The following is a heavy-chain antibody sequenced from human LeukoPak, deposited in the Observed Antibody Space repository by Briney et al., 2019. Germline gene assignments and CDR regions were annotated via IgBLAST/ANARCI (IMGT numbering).Heavy chain of an antibody. CDR1: GGSISSYY. CDR3: ARHYYDSSAYYYHAFDI. CDR2: IYYRVTS. Sequence: SETLSLTCTVSGGSISSYYWSWIRQPPRKGLEWIGYIYYRVTSDYNPSLKSRVTMSVDMSTRQISLKLSSVTAADTAVYYCARHYYDSSAYYYHAFDIWGQGTMVTVSS. V-gene: IGHV4-59*13. D-gene: IGHD3-22*01. J-gene: IGHJ3*02.